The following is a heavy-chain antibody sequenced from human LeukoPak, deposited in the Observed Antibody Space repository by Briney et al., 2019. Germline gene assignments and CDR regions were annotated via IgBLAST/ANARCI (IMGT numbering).Heavy chain of an antibody. J-gene: IGHJ5*02. V-gene: IGHV4-61*01. D-gene: IGHD6-13*01. Sequence: SETLSLTCTVSGGSVSSGSYYWSWIRQPPGKGLVWIGYIYYSGSTNYNPSLKSRVTISVDTSKNQFSLKLSSVTAADTAVYYCAREVAAAGGYWFDPWGQGTLVTVSS. CDR2: IYYSGST. CDR3: AREVAAAGGYWFDP. CDR1: GGSVSSGSYY.